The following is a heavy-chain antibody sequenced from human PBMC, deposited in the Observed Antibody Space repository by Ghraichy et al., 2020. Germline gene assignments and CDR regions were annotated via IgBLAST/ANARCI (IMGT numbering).Heavy chain of an antibody. CDR1: GGSVSRGSYY. D-gene: IGHD3-22*01. J-gene: IGHJ4*02. Sequence: SQTLSLTCTVSGGSVSRGSYYWSWIRQPPGKGLEWIGYIYYSGNTKYNPSLRSRVTISGDTSKNQFSLRLNSVTAADTAVYYCARGDYHDSSGYYDYWGQGTLVTVSS. V-gene: IGHV4-61*01. CDR2: IYYSGNT. CDR3: ARGDYHDSSGYYDY.